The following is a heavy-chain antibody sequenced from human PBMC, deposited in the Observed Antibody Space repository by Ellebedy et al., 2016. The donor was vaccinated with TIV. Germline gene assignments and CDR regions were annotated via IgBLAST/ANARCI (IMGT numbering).Heavy chain of an antibody. J-gene: IGHJ4*02. D-gene: IGHD5-24*01. CDR1: GGSISSGGYY. V-gene: IGHV4-31*03. CDR3: ARRCQNGYNVFIDY. Sequence: MPSETLSLTCTVPGGSISSGGYYWSWIRQHPGKGLEWIGYIYYSGSTYYNPSLKSRVTISVDTSKNQFSLKLSSVTAADTAVYYCARRCQNGYNVFIDYWGQGTLVTVSS. CDR2: IYYSGST.